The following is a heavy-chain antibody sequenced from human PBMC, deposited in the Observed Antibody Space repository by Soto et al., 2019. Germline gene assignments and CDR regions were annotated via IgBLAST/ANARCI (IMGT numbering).Heavy chain of an antibody. CDR3: ARDVGHYYDGSGYKIFFDY. J-gene: IGHJ4*02. Sequence: QVQLVQSGAEVKKPGASVKVSCKVSGYTFTNYGISWVRQTPGQGLEWMGWLSTFDGSTNYAQKLQGRVTMTTDISTTTPYMDLRSLRSDDTAVYYCARDVGHYYDGSGYKIFFDYWGQGTLVTISS. D-gene: IGHD3-22*01. CDR2: LSTFDGST. V-gene: IGHV1-18*01. CDR1: GYTFTNYG.